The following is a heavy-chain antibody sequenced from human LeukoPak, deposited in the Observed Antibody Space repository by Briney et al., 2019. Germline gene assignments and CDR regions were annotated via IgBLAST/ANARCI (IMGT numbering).Heavy chain of an antibody. V-gene: IGHV1-2*06. CDR1: GYTFTGYY. CDR3: ASDANVYYGSGSHNWFDP. Sequence: VASVKVSCKASGYTFTGYYMHWVRQAPGQGLEWMGRINPNSGGTNYAQKFQGRVTMTRDTSITTAYYMELSRLTSDDTAIYYCASDANVYYGSGSHNWFDPWGQGTLVTVSS. J-gene: IGHJ5*02. CDR2: INPNSGGT. D-gene: IGHD3-10*01.